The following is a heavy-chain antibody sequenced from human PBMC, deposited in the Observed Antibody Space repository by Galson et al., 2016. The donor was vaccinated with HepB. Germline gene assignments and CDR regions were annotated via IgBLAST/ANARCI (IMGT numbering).Heavy chain of an antibody. V-gene: IGHV3-23*01. D-gene: IGHD1-14*01. CDR3: AKCPPGTRGSLDS. J-gene: IGHJ4*02. CDR2: ISYNGHAT. CDR1: GFTFNSYA. Sequence: SLRLSCAGSGFTFNSYAMNWVRQAPGKGLEWISLISYNGHATYYADPVRGRFSIARDNSKNTLDLQMNSLRADDTAVYYCAKCPPGTRGSLDSWGQGTLVTVSS.